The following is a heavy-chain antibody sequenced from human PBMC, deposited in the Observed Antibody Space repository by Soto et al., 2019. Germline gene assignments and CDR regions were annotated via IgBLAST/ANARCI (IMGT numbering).Heavy chain of an antibody. CDR1: GFTPTTTP. CDR2: ISGTASRT. D-gene: IGHD3-9*01. J-gene: IGHJ5*02. Sequence: PGGSLRLSCAVSGFTPTTTPLSWVRQPPGKGREWGTTISGTASRTYYVDSVKGRFFISRANSQNTVTLQMTNLTVDDTAVYYCATSFRYFDPWGQGTRVTVSS. V-gene: IGHV3-23*01. CDR3: ATSFRYFDP.